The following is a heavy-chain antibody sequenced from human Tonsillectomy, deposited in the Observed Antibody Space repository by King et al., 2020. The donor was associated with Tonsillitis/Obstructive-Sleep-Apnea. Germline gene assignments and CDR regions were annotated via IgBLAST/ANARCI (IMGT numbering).Heavy chain of an antibody. CDR3: AREPPRNTSPLSYSAMGV. CDR1: GFTFSSYT. Sequence: VQLVESGGGVVQPGRSLRLSCAASGFTFSSYTMHWVRQAPGKGLEWVAVISYDGSFKYYADSVKGRFTISRDNSKNTLSLQMNSLRTEDTAVFYCAREPPRNTSPLSYSAMGVWGHGTTVTVS. V-gene: IGHV3-30*04. J-gene: IGHJ6*02. D-gene: IGHD2-8*01. CDR2: ISYDGSFK.